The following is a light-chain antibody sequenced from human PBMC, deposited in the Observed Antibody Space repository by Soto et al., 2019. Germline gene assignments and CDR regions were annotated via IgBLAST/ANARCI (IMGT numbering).Light chain of an antibody. J-gene: IGLJ1*01. CDR3: CSYTVSGTYV. CDR1: SSDVGGYNY. Sequence: QSALTQPASQSGSPGQSITISCTGTSSDVGGYNYVSWYQQHPGKAPKLMIYAVSNRPSGVSNRFSGSKSGNTATLTISGLQAEDEADYYCCSYTVSGTYVFGTGTKVTVL. V-gene: IGLV2-14*01. CDR2: AVS.